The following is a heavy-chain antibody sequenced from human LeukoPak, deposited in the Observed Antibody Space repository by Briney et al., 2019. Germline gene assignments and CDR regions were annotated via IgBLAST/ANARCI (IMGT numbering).Heavy chain of an antibody. CDR3: ARPRSPYNDRTPVAFDI. V-gene: IGHV1-46*01. D-gene: IGHD3-22*01. CDR1: GYTFTSYY. J-gene: IGHJ3*02. CDR2: INPSGGST. Sequence: ASVKVSCKASGYTFTSYYMHWVRQAPGQGLEWMGIINPSGGSTSYAQKFQGRVTMTRDMSTSTVYMELSSLRSEDTAVYYCARPRSPYNDRTPVAFDIWGQGTMVTVSS.